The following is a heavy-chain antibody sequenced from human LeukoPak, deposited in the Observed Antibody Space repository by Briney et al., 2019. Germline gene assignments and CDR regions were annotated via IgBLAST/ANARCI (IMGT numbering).Heavy chain of an antibody. V-gene: IGHV3-48*03. D-gene: IGHD6-13*01. Sequence: QPGGSLRLSCAASGFTFSSYEMNWVRQAPGKGREWVSYISSSGSTIYYADSVKGRFTISRDNAKNSLYLQINSLRAEDTAVYYCAREGSRSYLIPNNMRAFDIWGQGTMVSVSS. CDR2: ISSSGSTI. CDR3: AREGSRSYLIPNNMRAFDI. CDR1: GFTFSSYE. J-gene: IGHJ3*02.